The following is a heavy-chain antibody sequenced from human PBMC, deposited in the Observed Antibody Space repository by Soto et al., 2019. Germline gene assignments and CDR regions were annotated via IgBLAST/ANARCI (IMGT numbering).Heavy chain of an antibody. J-gene: IGHJ6*02. CDR2: INPNSGGT. V-gene: IGHV1-2*02. CDR1: GYTFTGYY. CDR3: ATKSPPGYYGMDV. Sequence: GASVKVSCKASGYTFTGYYMHWVRQAPGQGLEWMGWINPNSGGTNYAQKFQGRVTMTRDTSISTAYMELSRLRSDDTAVYYCATKSPPGYYGMDVWGQGTTVTVSS.